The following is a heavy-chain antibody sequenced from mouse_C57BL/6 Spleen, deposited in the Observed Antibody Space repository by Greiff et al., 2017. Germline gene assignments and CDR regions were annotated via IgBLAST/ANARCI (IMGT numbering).Heavy chain of an antibody. CDR2: ISYDGSN. J-gene: IGHJ3*01. CDR3: ARGPLGRGFAY. D-gene: IGHD4-1*01. CDR1: GYSITSGYY. V-gene: IGHV3-6*01. Sequence: VQLQQSGPGLVKPSQSLSLTCSVTGYSITSGYYWNWIRQFPGNKLEWMGYISYDGSNNYNPSLKNRISITRDTSKNQFFLKLNSVTTEDTATYYCARGPLGRGFAYWGQGTLVTVSA.